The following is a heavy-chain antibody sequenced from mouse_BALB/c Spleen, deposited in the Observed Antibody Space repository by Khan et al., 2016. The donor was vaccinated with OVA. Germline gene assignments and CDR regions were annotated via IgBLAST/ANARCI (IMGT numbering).Heavy chain of an antibody. D-gene: IGHD1-1*02. Sequence: QVQLKQSGAELVRPGVSVKISCKGSGYTFTDYAMHWVKQRHAKSLEWIGVISTYYGDADYNQKFQGKASMTVDNSSSTVYMELARLTSEDSASYYCVRGGKFAYWGQGTLVTVSA. J-gene: IGHJ3*01. CDR3: VRGGKFAY. V-gene: IGHV1S137*01. CDR2: ISTYYGDA. CDR1: GYTFTDYA.